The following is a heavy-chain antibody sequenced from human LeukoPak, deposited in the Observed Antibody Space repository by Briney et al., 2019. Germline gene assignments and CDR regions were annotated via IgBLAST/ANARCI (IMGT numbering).Heavy chain of an antibody. D-gene: IGHD6-13*01. Sequence: GGSLRLSCAASGFTFSSYAMSWVRQAPGKGLEWVSAISGSSSTYYADSVKGRFTISRDNSKYTLYLQMNSLRAEDTAEYYCAKNLRDSRRTGNDYWGQGTLVTVSS. CDR3: AKNLRDSRRTGNDY. V-gene: IGHV3-23*01. CDR1: GFTFSSYA. J-gene: IGHJ4*02. CDR2: ISGSSST.